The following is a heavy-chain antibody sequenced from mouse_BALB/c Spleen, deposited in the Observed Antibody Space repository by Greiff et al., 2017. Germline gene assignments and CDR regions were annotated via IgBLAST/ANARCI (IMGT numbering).Heavy chain of an antibody. Sequence: EVKLVESGPSLVKPSQTLSLTCSVTGDSITSGYWNWIRKFPGNKLEYMGYISYSGSTYYNPSLKSRISITRDTSKNQYYLQLNSVTTEDTATYYCARYDDYRYDEVFAYWGQGTLVTVSA. J-gene: IGHJ3*01. CDR2: ISYSGST. CDR1: GDSITSGY. CDR3: ARYDDYRYDEVFAY. D-gene: IGHD2-14*01. V-gene: IGHV3-8*02.